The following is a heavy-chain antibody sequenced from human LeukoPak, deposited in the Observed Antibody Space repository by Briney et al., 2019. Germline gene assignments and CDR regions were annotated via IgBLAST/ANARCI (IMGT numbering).Heavy chain of an antibody. D-gene: IGHD2-21*01. J-gene: IGHJ4*02. CDR3: ARWFCGGAGCYYDY. V-gene: IGHV3-30*02. CDR2: IRDDGSTR. CDR1: GFTFSRYG. Sequence: GGSLRLSCAASGFTFSRYGLHWVRQAPGKGLEWVAFIRDDGSTRYYTDSVKGRFTVSRDNSKNTLYLQMDSLRIEDTAVYYCARWFCGGAGCYYDYWGQGTLVTVSS.